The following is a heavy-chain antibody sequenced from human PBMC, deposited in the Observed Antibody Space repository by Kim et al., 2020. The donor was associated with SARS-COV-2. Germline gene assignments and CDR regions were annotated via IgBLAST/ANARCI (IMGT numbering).Heavy chain of an antibody. CDR3: AREGSSGYFLDY. V-gene: IGHV5-51*01. D-gene: IGHD6-25*01. Sequence: RYSPSFQGQVTFSADKSISTAYLQWSSLKASDTAMYYCAREGSSGYFLDYWGQGTLVTVSS. J-gene: IGHJ4*02.